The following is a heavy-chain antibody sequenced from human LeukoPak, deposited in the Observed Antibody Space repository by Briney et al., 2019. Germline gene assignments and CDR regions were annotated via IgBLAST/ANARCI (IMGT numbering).Heavy chain of an antibody. V-gene: IGHV3-23*01. D-gene: IGHD3-3*01. CDR1: GFTFSSYA. CDR3: AKAPTGFLEWLLFDY. Sequence: GGSLRLSCAASGFTFSSYAMSWVRQAPGKGLEWVSAISGSGGSTYYADSVKGRFTISRDNSKNTLYLRMNSLRAEDTAVYYCAKAPTGFLEWLLFDYWGQGTLVTVSS. CDR2: ISGSGGST. J-gene: IGHJ4*02.